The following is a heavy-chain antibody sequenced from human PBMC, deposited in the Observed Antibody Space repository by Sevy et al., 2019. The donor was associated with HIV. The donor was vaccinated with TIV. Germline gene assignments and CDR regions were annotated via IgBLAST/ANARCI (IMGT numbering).Heavy chain of an antibody. Sequence: SETLSLTCSVSDDSISSSNYFWGWIRQPPGKGLEWIGSIYYTATTYYNPSLKSRFTLSVYTSKKQFSLKLSSVTAADTAVYYCARHGSWSFYFDYWGQGILVTVSS. V-gene: IGHV4-39*01. CDR1: DDSISSSNYF. CDR3: ARHGSWSFYFDY. CDR2: IYYTATT. J-gene: IGHJ4*02. D-gene: IGHD6-13*01.